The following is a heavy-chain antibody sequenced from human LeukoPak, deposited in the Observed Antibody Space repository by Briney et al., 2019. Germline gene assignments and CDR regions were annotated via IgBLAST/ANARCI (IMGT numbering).Heavy chain of an antibody. V-gene: IGHV4-4*07. CDR2: IYTSGSI. CDR3: ARDSGYSYGYGTFDY. CDR1: GGSISSYY. Sequence: SETLSLTCTVSGGSISSYYWSWIRQPAGKGLEWIGCIYTSGSINYNPSLKSRVTMSVDTSKNQFSLKLSSVTAADTAVYYCARDSGYSYGYGTFDYWDQGTLVTVSS. D-gene: IGHD5-18*01. J-gene: IGHJ4*02.